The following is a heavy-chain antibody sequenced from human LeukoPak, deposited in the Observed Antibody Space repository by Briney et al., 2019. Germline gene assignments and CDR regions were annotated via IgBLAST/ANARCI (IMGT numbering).Heavy chain of an antibody. CDR2: IYYSGST. J-gene: IGHJ4*02. D-gene: IGHD3-9*01. Sequence: SETLSLTCTVSGGSISSYYWSWIRQPPGKGLEWIGYIYYSGSTNYNPSLKSRVTISVDTSKNQFSLKLSSVTAADTAVYYCARDRHDDMGVGNFDYWGQGTLVTVSS. V-gene: IGHV4-59*01. CDR3: ARDRHDDMGVGNFDY. CDR1: GGSISSYY.